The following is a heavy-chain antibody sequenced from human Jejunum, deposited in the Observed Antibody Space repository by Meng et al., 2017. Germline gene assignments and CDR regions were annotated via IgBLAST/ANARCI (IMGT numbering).Heavy chain of an antibody. D-gene: IGHD2/OR15-2a*01. CDR2: IYYSGST. CDR1: GGSTIRSGYY. V-gene: IGHV4-39*01. CDR3: ARHFLTMSKDYFDY. J-gene: IGHJ4*02. Sequence: QVQLQESGPGLVKPSETLSLTCTVSGGSTIRSGYYWGWIRQPPGKGLEWMGSIYYSGSTYYNSPLKSRVTIFVDTSKNQFSLKLRSVTAADTAIYYCARHFLTMSKDYFDYWGQGTLVTVSS.